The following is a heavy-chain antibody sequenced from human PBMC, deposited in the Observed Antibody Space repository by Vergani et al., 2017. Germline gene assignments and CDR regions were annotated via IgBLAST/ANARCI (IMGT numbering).Heavy chain of an antibody. J-gene: IGHJ3*01. CDR1: GGSISSHY. V-gene: IGHV4-4*07. CDR2: IYMNGNT. Sequence: QVQLQESGPGLVKPSETLSLTCTVSGGSISSHYWSWIRQPAGTGLEWIGRIYMNGNTNYNPSLKSRVAVSVDTSKNQFSLKLTSVTAADTAIYYCARMTHCSGTTCPGSFDLWCQGTMVTVSA. D-gene: IGHD2-2*01. CDR3: ARMTHCSGTTCPGSFDL.